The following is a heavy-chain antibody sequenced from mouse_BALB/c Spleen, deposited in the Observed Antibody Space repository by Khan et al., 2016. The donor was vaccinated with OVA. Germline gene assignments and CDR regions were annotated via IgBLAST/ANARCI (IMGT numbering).Heavy chain of an antibody. CDR3: ARGYDFFAS. V-gene: IGHV1-26*01. Sequence: VQLKESGPDLVKPGASVKISCKASGYSFTLYYMSWVKQSHGKSLEWIGRVNPNTDNINYNQEFKGKAILTVDKSSNTAYMELRSLTSEDSAVYFCARGYDFFASCGQGTLVTVSA. J-gene: IGHJ3*01. D-gene: IGHD2-14*01. CDR2: VNPNTDNI. CDR1: GYSFTLYY.